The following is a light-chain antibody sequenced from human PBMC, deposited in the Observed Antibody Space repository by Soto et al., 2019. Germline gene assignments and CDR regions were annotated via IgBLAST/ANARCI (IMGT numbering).Light chain of an antibody. CDR1: QSVGSY. CDR2: DAT. CDR3: LQRASWPHT. V-gene: IGKV3-11*01. J-gene: IGKJ3*01. Sequence: VLTQSPANLSLSPGESAALSCRASQSVGSYLAWLQQVPGQAPMLLIYDATNRANGIPAKFRGSGSGTDFTLTISSLEPEDFALYFCLQRASWPHTFGPGTKVEIK.